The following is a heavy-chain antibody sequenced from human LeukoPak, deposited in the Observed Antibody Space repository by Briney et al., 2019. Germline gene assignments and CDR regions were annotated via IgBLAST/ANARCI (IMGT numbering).Heavy chain of an antibody. Sequence: GGSLRLSCASTGFTFNIYAMSWVRQAPGKGLEWVSSITSSGTGTFYADSVKGRFTISRDNSESTLYLQMNSLRAEDTAVYYCAKDRPNYYDSSGHYYRRNGDYWGQGTLVTVSS. CDR2: ITSSGTGT. J-gene: IGHJ4*02. V-gene: IGHV3-23*01. CDR3: AKDRPNYYDSSGHYYRRNGDY. D-gene: IGHD3-22*01. CDR1: GFTFNIYA.